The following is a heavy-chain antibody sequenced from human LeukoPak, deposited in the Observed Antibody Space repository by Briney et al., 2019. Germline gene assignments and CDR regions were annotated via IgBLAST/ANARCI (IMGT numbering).Heavy chain of an antibody. V-gene: IGHV4-39*07. Sequence: SETLSLTCTVSGGSISSSSYYWGWIRQPPGKGLEWIGEINHSGSTNYNPSLKSRVTISVDTSKNQFSLKLSSVTAADTAVYYCARGRAYGSGSPRYGMDVWGQGTTVTVSS. CDR3: ARGRAYGSGSPRYGMDV. CDR1: GGSISSSSYY. D-gene: IGHD3-10*01. J-gene: IGHJ6*02. CDR2: INHSGST.